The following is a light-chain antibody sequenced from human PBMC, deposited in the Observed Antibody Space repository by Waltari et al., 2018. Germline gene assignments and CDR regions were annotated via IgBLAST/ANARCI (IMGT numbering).Light chain of an antibody. CDR3: MQVLQTPHT. CDR2: LGS. J-gene: IGKJ1*01. CDR1: QSLLHSNGFNY. V-gene: IGKV2-28*01. Sequence: DVVLTQSPLSLPVTPGEPASISCPSNQSLLHSNGFNYLDWYLQMPGQSPQLLIYLGSNRASGVPDRFSGSGSGTDFTLKISRVEAADVGVYYCMQVLQTPHTFGQGTKVEIK.